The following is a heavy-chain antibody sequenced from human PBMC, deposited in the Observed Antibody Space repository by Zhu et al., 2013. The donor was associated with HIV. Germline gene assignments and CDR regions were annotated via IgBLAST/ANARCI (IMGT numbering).Heavy chain of an antibody. CDR2: INHSGST. V-gene: IGHV4-34*01. J-gene: IGHJ4*02. Sequence: QVQLQQWGAGLLKPSETLSLTCAVYGGSFSGYYWSWIRQPPGKGLEWIGEINHSGSTNYNPSLKSRVTISVDTSKNQFSLKLSSVTAADTAVYYCARLDPGDAYGGNSRGSDYYFDYWGQGTLVTVSS. CDR3: ARLDPGDAYGGNSRGSDYYFDY. D-gene: IGHD2-21*02. CDR1: GGSFSGYY.